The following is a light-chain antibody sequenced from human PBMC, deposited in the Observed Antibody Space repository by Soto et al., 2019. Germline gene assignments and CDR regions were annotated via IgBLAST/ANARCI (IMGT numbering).Light chain of an antibody. J-gene: IGKJ5*01. Sequence: IQIAPSPSILSATVGARHTITCRASQAISNYLNWYQQKPGKAHNLLIFGAKTLQSGVQSRFSGSGYGTDFTLTITTLQPEDVGIYYCKQCHATPLTFGQGTRLEIK. V-gene: IGKV1-39*01. CDR2: GAK. CDR3: KQCHATPLT. CDR1: QAISNY.